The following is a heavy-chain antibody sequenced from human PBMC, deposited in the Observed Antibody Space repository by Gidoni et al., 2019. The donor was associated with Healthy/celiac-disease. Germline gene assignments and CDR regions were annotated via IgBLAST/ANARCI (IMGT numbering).Heavy chain of an antibody. D-gene: IGHD3-10*01. CDR2: ISSNGGST. V-gene: IGHV3-64*01. Sequence: EVQLVESGGGVVQPGGSLRLSCAASGFTFSSHAMHWVRQAPGKGLEYGSAISSNGGSTYYANSVKGRFTISRDNSKNTLYLQMDSLRAEDMAVYYCATALITTSYYYYYMDVWGKGTTVTVSS. J-gene: IGHJ6*03. CDR3: ATALITTSYYYYYMDV. CDR1: GFTFSSHA.